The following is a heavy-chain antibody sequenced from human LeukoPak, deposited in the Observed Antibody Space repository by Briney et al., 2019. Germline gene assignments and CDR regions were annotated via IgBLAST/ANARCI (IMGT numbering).Heavy chain of an antibody. V-gene: IGHV4-4*09. J-gene: IGHJ6*03. Sequence: PSETLSLTCTVSGGSINNYYWSWIRQPAGKGLEWIGYIYTSGSTNYNPSLKSRVTISVDTSKNQFSLKLSSVTAADTAVYYCASGYGAYYDFWSGYYTPYYYYYMDVWGKGTTVTVSS. CDR1: GGSINNYY. D-gene: IGHD3-3*01. CDR2: IYTSGST. CDR3: ASGYGAYYDFWSGYYTPYYYYYMDV.